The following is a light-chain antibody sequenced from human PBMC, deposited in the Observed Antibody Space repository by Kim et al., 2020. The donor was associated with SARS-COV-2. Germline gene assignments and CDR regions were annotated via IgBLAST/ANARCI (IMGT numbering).Light chain of an antibody. V-gene: IGLV6-57*02. CDR1: GGSIASNY. Sequence: GKMVTISCTGSGGSIASNYVQWYQQRPGSAPTTVIYEDNQRPSGVPDRFSGSIDSSSNSASLTISGLKTEDEADYYCQSYDSSNQVFGGGTQLTVL. CDR2: EDN. CDR3: QSYDSSNQV. J-gene: IGLJ3*02.